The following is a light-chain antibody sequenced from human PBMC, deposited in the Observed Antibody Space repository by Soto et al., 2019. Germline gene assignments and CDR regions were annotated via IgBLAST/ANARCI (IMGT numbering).Light chain of an antibody. CDR2: KGT. V-gene: IGLV2-23*01. J-gene: IGLJ1*01. CDR3: CSSSPESTYV. Sequence: QSALAQPASVSGSPGQSITIFCTGTSDDVGAYNSVSWYQQLPHKAPQVILYKGTQRPSGVSSRFSGSTSGNAASLTISGLQADDEADYFCCSSSPESTYVFGTGTKLTVL. CDR1: SDDVGAYNS.